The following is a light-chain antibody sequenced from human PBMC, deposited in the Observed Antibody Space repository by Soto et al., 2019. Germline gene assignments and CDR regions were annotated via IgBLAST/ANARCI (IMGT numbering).Light chain of an antibody. J-gene: IGKJ2*01. CDR1: QSVSASY. CDR2: GAS. V-gene: IGKV3-20*01. Sequence: EIVLTQSPGTLSLSPGERATLSCKAGQSVSASYLAWYQQKPGQAPTLLIYGASSRATGIPDRFSGSGSGTDFTLTISRLEPEDFAVYYCQQYGSSPPYTFGQGTKLEIK. CDR3: QQYGSSPPYT.